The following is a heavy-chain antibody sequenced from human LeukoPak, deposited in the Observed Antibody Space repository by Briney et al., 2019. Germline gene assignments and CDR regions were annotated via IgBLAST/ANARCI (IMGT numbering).Heavy chain of an antibody. CDR3: ARATYSGDTSYVFDY. J-gene: IGHJ4*02. V-gene: IGHV4-4*07. CDR2: LYASGTT. Sequence: KPSETLSLTCTVSGDSISSYCWNWFRQPAGKGLEWIGRLYASGTTSYNPSLESRVSMSLDTSKNQFSLKLNSVTAADTAVYYCARATYSGDTSYVFDYWGQGTLVSVSS. CDR1: GDSISSYC. D-gene: IGHD1-26*01.